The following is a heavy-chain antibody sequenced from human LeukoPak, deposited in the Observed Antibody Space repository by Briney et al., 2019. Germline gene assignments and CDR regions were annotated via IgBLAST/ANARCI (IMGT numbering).Heavy chain of an antibody. CDR1: GFTFSSYA. CDR2: ISYDGSNK. CDR3: AKDSRGHEGSY. J-gene: IGHJ4*02. D-gene: IGHD3-10*01. V-gene: IGHV3-30*14. Sequence: GGSLRLSCAASGFTFSSYAMHWVRQAPGKGLEWVAVISYDGSNKYYADSVKGRFTISRDNSKNTLYLQMNSLRAEDTAVYYCAKDSRGHEGSYWGQGTLVTVSS.